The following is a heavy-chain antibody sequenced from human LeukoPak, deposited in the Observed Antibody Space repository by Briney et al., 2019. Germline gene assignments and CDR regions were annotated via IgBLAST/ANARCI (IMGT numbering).Heavy chain of an antibody. CDR2: MNPNSGNT. Sequence: ASVKVSCKASGYTFTSYDINWVRQATGQGLEWMGWMNPNSGNTGYAQKFQGRVTMTRNTSISTAYMELSSLRSEDTAVYYCARLGAQLWSPYYYYGMDVWGQGTTVTVSS. CDR3: ARLGAQLWSPYYYYGMDV. D-gene: IGHD5-18*01. V-gene: IGHV1-8*01. J-gene: IGHJ6*02. CDR1: GYTFTSYD.